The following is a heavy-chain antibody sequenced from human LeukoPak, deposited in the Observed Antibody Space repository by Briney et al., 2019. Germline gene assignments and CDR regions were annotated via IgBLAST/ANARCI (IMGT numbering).Heavy chain of an antibody. Sequence: PGGSLRLSCAASGFTFSSYAMSWVRQAPGKGLEWVAVISGSGGSTYYADSLKGRFTISRDNSKSTLYLQMNSLRADDTAIYYCAKDKSAYIAARSVSEWNWFDPWGQGTLVTVSS. CDR3: AKDKSAYIAARSVSEWNWFDP. V-gene: IGHV3-23*01. D-gene: IGHD6-6*01. CDR2: ISGSGGST. J-gene: IGHJ5*02. CDR1: GFTFSSYA.